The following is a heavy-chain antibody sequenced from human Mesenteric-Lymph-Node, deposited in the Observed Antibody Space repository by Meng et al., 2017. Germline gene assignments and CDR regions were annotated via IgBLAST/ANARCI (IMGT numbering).Heavy chain of an antibody. CDR2: IDYSGDT. V-gene: IGHV4-39*01. D-gene: IGHD2-21*01. CDR1: CGSISSSGYQ. CDR3: GRRMNVAGGWFDS. J-gene: IGHJ5*01. Sequence: LQLEASGPGRGPPWEPLSLTCCVSCGSISSSGYQWARSRGPPWKGREWIGTIDYSGDTYYNASLKGRVTISIDMSKNQFSLNLNSVTAADTAVYYCGRRMNVAGGWFDSWGQGTLVTVSS.